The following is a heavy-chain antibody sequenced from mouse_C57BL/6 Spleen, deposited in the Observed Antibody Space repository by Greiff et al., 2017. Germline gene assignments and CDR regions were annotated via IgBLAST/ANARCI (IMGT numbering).Heavy chain of an antibody. J-gene: IGHJ2*01. CDR2: IDPSDSYT. D-gene: IGHD1-1*01. CDR1: GYTFTSYW. CDR3: ARGGFYGSILDY. V-gene: IGHV1-69*01. Sequence: QVQLQQPGAELVMPGASVKLSCKASGYTFTSYWMHWVKQRPGQGLEWIGEIDPSDSYTNYNQKFKGKSTLTVDKSSSTAYMQLSSLTSEDSAVYYCARGGFYGSILDYWGQGTTLTVSS.